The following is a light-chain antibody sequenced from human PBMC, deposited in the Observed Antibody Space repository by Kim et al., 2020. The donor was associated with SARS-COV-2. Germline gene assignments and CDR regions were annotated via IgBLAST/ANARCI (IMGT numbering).Light chain of an antibody. CDR2: GKD. CDR3: NSRDSTGEHVV. Sequence: AWGQTVRNTCQWYSLRRYYASWYQQKPGQAPVLVICGKDSRPSGIPARFSGPRSGDTASLIITGAQAEDEADYYCNSRDSTGEHVVFGGGTQLTVL. J-gene: IGLJ2*01. V-gene: IGLV3-19*01. CDR1: SLRRYY.